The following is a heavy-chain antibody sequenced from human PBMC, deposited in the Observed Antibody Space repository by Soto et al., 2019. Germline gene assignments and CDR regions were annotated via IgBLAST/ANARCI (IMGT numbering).Heavy chain of an antibody. D-gene: IGHD3-16*01. V-gene: IGHV3-66*01. CDR3: ARADFGAMGALDY. CDR1: GFSVSNSY. Sequence: EVQLVESGGGLVQPGGSLRLSCAASGFSVSNSYMSWVRQAPGKGLEWVSVIYSGGSTFYADSVKGRFSISRDNSKNTLYLQMNSLRADDTAVYYCARADFGAMGALDYWGQGTLVTVSS. J-gene: IGHJ4*02. CDR2: IYSGGST.